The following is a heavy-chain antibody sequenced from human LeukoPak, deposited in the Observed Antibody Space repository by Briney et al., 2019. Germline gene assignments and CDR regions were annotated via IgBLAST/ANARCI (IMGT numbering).Heavy chain of an antibody. Sequence: PGGSLRLSCAASGFTFDGFAMHWVRQGLGKGLQWVSNISWNIGDIAYADSVKGRFTISRDNSKNTLYLQMGSLRAEDMAVHYCAREGDAGSYDYWGQGTLVTVSS. CDR2: ISWNIGDI. CDR3: AREGDAGSYDY. J-gene: IGHJ4*02. CDR1: GFTFDGFA. D-gene: IGHD3-10*01. V-gene: IGHV3-9*03.